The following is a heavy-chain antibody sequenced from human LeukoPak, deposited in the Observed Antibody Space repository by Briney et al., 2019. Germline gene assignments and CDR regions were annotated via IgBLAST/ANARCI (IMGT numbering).Heavy chain of an antibody. CDR1: GFTFSSYA. J-gene: IGHJ4*02. V-gene: IGHV3-23*01. Sequence: TGGSLRLSCAASGFTFSSYAVSWVRQAPGKGLEWVSAISGSGDSTYYADSVKGRFTISRDNSKNTLYLQMNSLRAEDTAVYYCAKAGDVLRFLEWLSYAPFDYWGQGTLVTVSS. D-gene: IGHD3-3*01. CDR3: AKAGDVLRFLEWLSYAPFDY. CDR2: ISGSGDST.